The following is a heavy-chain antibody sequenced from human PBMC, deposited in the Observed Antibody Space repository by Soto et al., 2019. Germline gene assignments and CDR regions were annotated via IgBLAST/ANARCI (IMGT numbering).Heavy chain of an antibody. CDR2: IYYSGST. V-gene: IGHV4-59*01. J-gene: IGHJ6*02. CDR1: GGSISSYY. D-gene: IGHD6-13*01. CDR3: ASHPYSSSWGNYYYGMDV. Sequence: SETLSLTCTVSGGSISSYYWSWIRQPPGKGLEWIGYIYYSGSTNYNPSLKSRVTISVDTSKNQFSLKLSSVTAADTAVYYCASHPYSSSWGNYYYGMDVWGQGTTVTVSS.